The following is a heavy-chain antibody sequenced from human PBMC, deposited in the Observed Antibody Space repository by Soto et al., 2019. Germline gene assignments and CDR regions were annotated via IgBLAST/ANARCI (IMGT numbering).Heavy chain of an antibody. CDR1: RYSFTSYW. D-gene: IGHD6-13*01. CDR2: IDPSDSYT. CDR3: GSSSHYYGMDV. Sequence: GESLKISCQGYRYSFTSYWISWVRQMPGKGLEWVGRIDPSDSYTNYSPSFQGHVTISADKSISTAYLQWSSLKASDTAMYYCGSSSHYYGMDVWGQGTTVTVSS. J-gene: IGHJ6*02. V-gene: IGHV5-10-1*01.